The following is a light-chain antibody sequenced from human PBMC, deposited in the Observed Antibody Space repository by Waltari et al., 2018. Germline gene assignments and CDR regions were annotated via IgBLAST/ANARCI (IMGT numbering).Light chain of an antibody. CDR3: CSYTRTTTRVV. CDR1: SSDVGGYDS. V-gene: IGLV2-14*03. Sequence: QSALTQPASVSGSPGQSITISCTGTSSDVGGYDSVSWYQQRPDQAPKLLIYDVTNRPSGVSFRFSGSKSENTASLTISDLQPEDEADYHCCSYTRTTTRVVFGGGTKVTGL. CDR2: DVT. J-gene: IGLJ2*01.